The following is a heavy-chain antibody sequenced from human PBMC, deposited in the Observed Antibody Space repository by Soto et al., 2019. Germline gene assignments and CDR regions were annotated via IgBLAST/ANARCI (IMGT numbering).Heavy chain of an antibody. Sequence: LRLSCSGFGFSINTYWVNWIRQTPGKGLEWVANINPEGNAKTYVDPVKGRFFVSRDNTRNSLDLQMTSLRVEDSAIYFCAAWDISNIWGQGILVTVSS. CDR3: AAWDISNI. J-gene: IGHJ4*02. CDR1: GFSINTYW. D-gene: IGHD2-15*01. CDR2: INPEGNAK. V-gene: IGHV3-7*01.